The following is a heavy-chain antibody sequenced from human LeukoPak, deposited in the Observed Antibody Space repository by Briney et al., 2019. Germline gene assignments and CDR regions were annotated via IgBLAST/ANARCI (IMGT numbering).Heavy chain of an antibody. D-gene: IGHD1-26*01. CDR2: IYYSGST. CDR3: ARGGGLGLDY. J-gene: IGHJ4*02. Sequence: SETLSLTCTVSGGSISSGGYYWSWIRQHPGKGLEWIGYIYYSGSTYYNPSLKSRVTMSVDTSKNQFSLKLSSVTAADTAVYYCARGGGLGLDYWGQGTLVTVSS. V-gene: IGHV4-31*03. CDR1: GGSISSGGYY.